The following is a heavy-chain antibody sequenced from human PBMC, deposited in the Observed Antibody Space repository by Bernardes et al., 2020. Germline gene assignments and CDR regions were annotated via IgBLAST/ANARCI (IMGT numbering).Heavy chain of an antibody. CDR1: GLSFFDYA. D-gene: IGHD5-12*01. CDR3: VKFSGYDFYYNHMDV. J-gene: IGHJ6*02. V-gene: IGHV3-20*01. CDR2: INWDGESR. Sequence: GSLSLSCATSGLSFFDYAMSWVRQVPGRGLEWVSSINWDGESRDYADSVKGRFTVSRDNAKNSLYLQMNSLRAEDSALYHCVKFSGYDFYYNHMDVWGQGTAVTVSS.